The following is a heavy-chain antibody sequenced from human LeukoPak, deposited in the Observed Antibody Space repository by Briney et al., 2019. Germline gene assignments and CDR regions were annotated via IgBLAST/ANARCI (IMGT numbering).Heavy chain of an antibody. J-gene: IGHJ5*02. D-gene: IGHD2-2*01. V-gene: IGHV4-39*07. CDR2: LYYPGST. CDR3: ARFYCRTTSCFPPDNNWLDP. Sequence: SETLSLTCSVSGGSISSTAYFWGWIRQPPGRGLEWIGSLYYPGSTFYNPSLKSRLTMSVDTSKNQSSLKLSSVTAADTAVYYCARFYCRTTSCFPPDNNWLDPWGQGTLVTVSS. CDR1: GGSISSTAYF.